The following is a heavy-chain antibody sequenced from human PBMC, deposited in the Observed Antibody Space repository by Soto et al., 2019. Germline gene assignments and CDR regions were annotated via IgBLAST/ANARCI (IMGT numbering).Heavy chain of an antibody. D-gene: IGHD2-2*01. CDR1: GFTVSSNY. J-gene: IGHJ4*02. CDR3: ARDSLGYCTSTSCYWSEYY. V-gene: IGHV3-53*01. Sequence: EVQLVESGGGLIQPGGSLRLSCAASGFTVSSNYMSWVRQAPGKGLEWVSVIYSGGSTYYADAVKGRFTISRDNSKNTLYLQMNSLRAEDTAVYYCARDSLGYCTSTSCYWSEYYWGQGTLVTVSS. CDR2: IYSGGST.